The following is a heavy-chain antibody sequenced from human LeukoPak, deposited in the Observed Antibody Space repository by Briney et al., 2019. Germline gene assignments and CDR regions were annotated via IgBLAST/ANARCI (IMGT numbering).Heavy chain of an antibody. D-gene: IGHD2-2*01. CDR3: AKSQRGTDIVVVPAAPLFDI. Sequence: GSLRLSRAASGFTFSSYAMSWVRQAPGKGLEWVSAISGSGGSTYYADSVKGRFTISRDNSKNTLYLQMNSLRAEDTAVYYCAKSQRGTDIVVVPAAPLFDIWGQGTMVTVSS. CDR1: GFTFSSYA. CDR2: ISGSGGST. V-gene: IGHV3-23*01. J-gene: IGHJ3*02.